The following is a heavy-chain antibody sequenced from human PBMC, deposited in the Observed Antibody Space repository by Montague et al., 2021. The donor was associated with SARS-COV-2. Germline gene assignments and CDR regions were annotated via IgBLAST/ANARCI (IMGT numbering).Heavy chain of an antibody. CDR2: ISNSGST. CDR3: VRAPSRLLTVPCYYGMDV. D-gene: IGHD4/OR15-4a*01. Sequence: SETLSLTCAVSGGSLSGYYCCWIRQPPGAGLERIAEISNSGSTSYHPSLTRRVTISVDTYTNQFSLKLSLATAADTAASYCVRAPSRLLTVPCYYGMDVWGQGTTVTVSS. CDR1: GGSLSGYY. J-gene: IGHJ6*02. V-gene: IGHV4-34*01.